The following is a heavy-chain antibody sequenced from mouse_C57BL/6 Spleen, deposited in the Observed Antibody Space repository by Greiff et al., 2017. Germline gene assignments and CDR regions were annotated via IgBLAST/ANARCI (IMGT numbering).Heavy chain of an antibody. D-gene: IGHD2-4*01. V-gene: IGHV1-55*01. J-gene: IGHJ2*01. CDR1: GYTFTSYW. CDR3: ARGYYDYDGDFDY. CDR2: IYPGSGST. Sequence: QVQLQQSGAELVKPGASVKMSCKASGYTFTSYWITWVKQRPGQGLEWIGDIYPGSGSTNYNEKFKSKATLTVDTSSSTAYMQLSSLTSEDSAVYYCARGYYDYDGDFDYWGQGTTLTVSS.